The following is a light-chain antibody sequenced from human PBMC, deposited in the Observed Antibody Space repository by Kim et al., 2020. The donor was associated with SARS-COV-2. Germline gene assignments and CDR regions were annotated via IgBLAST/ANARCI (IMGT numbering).Light chain of an antibody. CDR2: YDS. Sequence: SYELTQPPSVSVAPGRTARITCGGNNIGSKNVYWYQQRPGQAPVLVIYYDSDRPSGIPERFSGSNSGNTATLTISRVEAGDEADYYCQVWDRSSDHYVFGTGTKVTVL. CDR3: QVWDRSSDHYV. CDR1: NIGSKN. J-gene: IGLJ1*01. V-gene: IGLV3-21*04.